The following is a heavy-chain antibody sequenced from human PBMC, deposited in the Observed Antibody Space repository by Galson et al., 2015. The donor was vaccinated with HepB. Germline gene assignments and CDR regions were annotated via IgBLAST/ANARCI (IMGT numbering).Heavy chain of an antibody. J-gene: IGHJ5*02. D-gene: IGHD5-18*01. V-gene: IGHV3-20*04. CDR1: GFTFDDYG. Sequence: SLRLSCAASGFTFDDYGMSWVRQAPGKGLEWVSGINWNGGSTGYADSVKGRFTISRDNAKNSLYLQMNSLRAEDTALYYCARDRLKDTAMVPGWFDPWGQGTLVTVSS. CDR2: INWNGGST. CDR3: ARDRLKDTAMVPGWFDP.